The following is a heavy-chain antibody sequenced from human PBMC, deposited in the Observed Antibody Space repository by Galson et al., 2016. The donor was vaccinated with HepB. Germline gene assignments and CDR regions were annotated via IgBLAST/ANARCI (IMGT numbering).Heavy chain of an antibody. D-gene: IGHD3-22*01. CDR3: ATTVNYYYDTSGYPNAFDY. Sequence: SLRLSCAASGFTFNSCVMSWVRQAPGTGLEWISTISGSGFSTHYADSVTGRSTISRDNSKNTLYLQMNSLRAEDTAVYYCATTVNYYYDTSGYPNAFDYWGQGTLVTVSS. J-gene: IGHJ4*02. CDR2: ISGSGFST. V-gene: IGHV3-23*01. CDR1: GFTFNSCV.